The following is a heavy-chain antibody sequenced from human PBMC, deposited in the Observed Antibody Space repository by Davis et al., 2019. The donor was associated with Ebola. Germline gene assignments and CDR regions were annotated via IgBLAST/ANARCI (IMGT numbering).Heavy chain of an antibody. Sequence: ASVKVSCKASGYTFTSYYMHWVRQAPGQGLEWMGIINPSGGSTSYAQKFQGRVTMTRDTSTSTVYMELSSLRSEDTAVYYCAGEEIVVVVAATQYYYYGMDVWGQGTTVTVSS. CDR3: AGEEIVVVVAATQYYYYGMDV. D-gene: IGHD2-15*01. J-gene: IGHJ6*02. V-gene: IGHV1-46*01. CDR1: GYTFTSYY. CDR2: INPSGGST.